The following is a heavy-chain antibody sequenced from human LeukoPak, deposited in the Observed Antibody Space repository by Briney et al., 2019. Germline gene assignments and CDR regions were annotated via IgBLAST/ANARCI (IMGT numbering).Heavy chain of an antibody. J-gene: IGHJ4*02. CDR3: SRIRGNSDYHYPDY. D-gene: IGHD5-12*01. V-gene: IGHV3-48*01. Sequence: PGGSLRLSCEVSGFTFSSYAMNWVRQAPGKGLEWISYITSSSSAIYYADSVRGRFTVSRDHATNSLFLQMNSLRAEDSAIYYCSRIRGNSDYHYPDYWGQGTLVTVSS. CDR2: ITSSSSAI. CDR1: GFTFSSYA.